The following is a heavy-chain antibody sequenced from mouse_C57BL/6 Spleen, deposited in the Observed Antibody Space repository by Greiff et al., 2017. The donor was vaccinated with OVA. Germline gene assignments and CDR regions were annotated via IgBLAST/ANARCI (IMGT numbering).Heavy chain of an antibody. CDR1: GFTFSSYG. CDR2: ISSGGSYT. J-gene: IGHJ2*01. Sequence: DVKLVESGGDLVKPGGSLKLSCAASGFTFSSYGMSWVRQTPDKRLEWVATISSGGSYTYYPDSVKGRFTISRDNAKNTLYLQMSSLKTEDTAMYYYARRGNWNYFDYWGQGTTLTVSS. D-gene: IGHD4-1*01. CDR3: ARRGNWNYFDY. V-gene: IGHV5-6*02.